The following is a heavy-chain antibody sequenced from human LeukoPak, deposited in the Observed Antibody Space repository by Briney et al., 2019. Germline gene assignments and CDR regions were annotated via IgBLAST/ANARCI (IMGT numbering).Heavy chain of an antibody. Sequence: ASVKVSCKASGYTFTSYGISWVRQAPGQGLEWMGWISAYNGSTNYAQKFQGRVTMTRDTSISTAYMELSRLRSDDTAVYYCAREYCSSTSCYAGTNRPIDYWGQGTLVTVSS. D-gene: IGHD2-2*01. CDR3: AREYCSSTSCYAGTNRPIDY. CDR1: GYTFTSYG. J-gene: IGHJ4*02. CDR2: ISAYNGST. V-gene: IGHV1-18*01.